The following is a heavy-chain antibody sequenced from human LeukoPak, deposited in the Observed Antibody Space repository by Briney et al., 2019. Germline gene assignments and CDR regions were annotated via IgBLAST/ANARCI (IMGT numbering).Heavy chain of an antibody. CDR2: INHSGST. V-gene: IGHV4-34*01. J-gene: IGHJ5*02. Sequence: SETLSLTCAVYGGSFSGYYWSWIRQPPGKGLEWIGEINHSGSTNYNPSLMSRVTISVDTSKNQFSLKLSSVTAADTAVYYCARVGVVVVPAGGFDPWGQGTLVTVSS. CDR3: ARVGVVVVPAGGFDP. CDR1: GGSFSGYY. D-gene: IGHD2-2*01.